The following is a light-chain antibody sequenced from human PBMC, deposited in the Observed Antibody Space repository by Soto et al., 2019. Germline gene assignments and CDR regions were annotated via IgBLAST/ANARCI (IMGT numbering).Light chain of an antibody. CDR1: QGITNY. Sequence: DIQMTRSPSSLSASVGDRVTITCQASQGITNYLNWYQQKPGKAPKLLIYAASSLQSGVPSRFSGSGSGTEFTLTISRLEPEDFAVYYCQQYGSSPHHFGQGTRLEIK. V-gene: IGKV1-39*01. CDR3: QQYGSSPHH. J-gene: IGKJ5*01. CDR2: AAS.